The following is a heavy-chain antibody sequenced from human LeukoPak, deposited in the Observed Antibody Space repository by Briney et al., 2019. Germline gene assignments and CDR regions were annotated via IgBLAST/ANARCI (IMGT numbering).Heavy chain of an antibody. Sequence: PGGSLRLSCAASGFTVSSNYMSWVRQAPGKGLEWVSVIYTDGSTYYADSVKGRFTISRDNSKNTLYLQLKGLRAEDTAVYYCARDGGSSGPGWFDPWGQGTPVIVSS. CDR3: ARDGGSSGPGWFDP. V-gene: IGHV3-53*01. D-gene: IGHD2-15*01. CDR1: GFTVSSNY. J-gene: IGHJ5*02. CDR2: IYTDGST.